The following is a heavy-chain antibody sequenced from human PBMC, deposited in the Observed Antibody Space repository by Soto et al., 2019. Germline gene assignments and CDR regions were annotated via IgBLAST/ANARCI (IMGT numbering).Heavy chain of an antibody. V-gene: IGHV3-30-3*01. CDR2: ISYDGSNK. CDR1: GFTFSSYA. Sequence: QVQLVESGGGVVQPGRSLRLSCAASGFTFSSYAMHWVRQAPGKGLEWVAVISYDGSNKYYADSVKGRFTISRDNSKNTLYLQMNSLRAEDTAVYYCARDPSRPGGGATSYAEYYFDYWGQGTLVTVSS. CDR3: ARDPSRPGGGATSYAEYYFDY. D-gene: IGHD1-26*01. J-gene: IGHJ4*02.